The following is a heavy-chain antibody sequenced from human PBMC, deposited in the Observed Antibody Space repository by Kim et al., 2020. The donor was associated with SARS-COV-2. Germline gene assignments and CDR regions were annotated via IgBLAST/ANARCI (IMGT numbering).Heavy chain of an antibody. D-gene: IGHD3-22*01. V-gene: IGHV4-59*02. CDR3: ATKRAERSGFIDS. J-gene: IGHJ4*02. CDR2: IHFNGKT. Sequence: SETLSHTCTVSDDSASDFYLSWIRQPPGKGLEWIGYIHFNGKTNHNPSLRTRATISVDTSKNQFFLELDSVIAEDTAVYYCATKRAERSGFIDSWGQGIL. CDR1: DDSASDFY.